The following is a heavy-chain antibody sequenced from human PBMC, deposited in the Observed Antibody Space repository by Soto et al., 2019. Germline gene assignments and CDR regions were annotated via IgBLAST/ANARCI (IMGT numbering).Heavy chain of an antibody. D-gene: IGHD3-16*01. CDR3: ARDMGRRGLLWGAGMDV. CDR1: GLTFSSYD. J-gene: IGHJ6*02. V-gene: IGHV3-13*01. Sequence: GGSLRLSCAASGLTFSSYDMNWVRQATGKGLEWVSAIGTAGDTYYPGSVKGRFTISRENAKNSLYLQMNSLRAGDTAVYYCARDMGRRGLLWGAGMDVWGQGTTVTVSS. CDR2: IGTAGDT.